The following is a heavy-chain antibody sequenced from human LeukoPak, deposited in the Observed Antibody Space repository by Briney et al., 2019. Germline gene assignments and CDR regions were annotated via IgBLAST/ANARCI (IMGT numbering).Heavy chain of an antibody. CDR3: ARVATGVGAFDY. V-gene: IGHV4-39*07. D-gene: IGHD1-14*01. CDR1: GGSITSNSYY. CDR2: IYYSGST. Sequence: SETLSLTCTVSGGSITSNSYYWGWIRQPPGNGLEWIGSIYYSGSTYYNPSLKSRVTISVDTSKNQFSLKLSSVTAADTAVYYCARVATGVGAFDYWGQGTLVTVSS. J-gene: IGHJ4*02.